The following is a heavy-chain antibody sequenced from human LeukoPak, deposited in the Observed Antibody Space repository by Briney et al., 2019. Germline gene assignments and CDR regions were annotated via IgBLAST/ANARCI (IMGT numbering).Heavy chain of an antibody. CDR1: GFTFSSYA. D-gene: IGHD1-26*01. CDR2: ILYDGSNK. CDR3: AKEGDAGGSYRIDY. J-gene: IGHJ4*02. Sequence: GGSLRLSCAASGFTFSSYAMHWVRQAPGKGLEWVAVILYDGSNKYYADSVKGRFTISRDNSKNTLYLQMNSLRAEDTAVYYCAKEGDAGGSYRIDYWGQGTLVTVSS. V-gene: IGHV3-30-3*01.